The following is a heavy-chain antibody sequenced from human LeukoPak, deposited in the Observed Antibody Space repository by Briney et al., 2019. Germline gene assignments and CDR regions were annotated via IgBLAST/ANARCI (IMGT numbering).Heavy chain of an antibody. CDR3: TSYYYGSENYYDY. J-gene: IGHJ4*02. D-gene: IGHD3-10*01. V-gene: IGHV3-15*01. Sequence: SGGSLRLSCAASGFTFSNAWMSWVRQAPGKGLEWVSRIKSKTDGGTRDYAAPVKGRFTISRDDSENTLYLQMNSLKAEDTAVYYCTSYYYGSENYYDYWAQGTLVTVSS. CDR2: IKSKTDGGTR. CDR1: GFTFSNAW.